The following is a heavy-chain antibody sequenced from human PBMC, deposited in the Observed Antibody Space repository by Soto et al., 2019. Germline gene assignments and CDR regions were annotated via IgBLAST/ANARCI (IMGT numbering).Heavy chain of an antibody. CDR1: GFTFSSYA. V-gene: IGHV3-30-3*01. CDR3: ARDRSGPFDY. CDR2: ISYDGSNK. J-gene: IGHJ4*02. Sequence: GGSLRLSCAASGFTFSSYAMHWVRQAPGKGLEWVAVISYDGSNKYYADSVKGRFTISRDNSKNSLYLQMNSLRAEDTAVYYCARDRSGPFDYWGQGTLVTVSS. D-gene: IGHD6-19*01.